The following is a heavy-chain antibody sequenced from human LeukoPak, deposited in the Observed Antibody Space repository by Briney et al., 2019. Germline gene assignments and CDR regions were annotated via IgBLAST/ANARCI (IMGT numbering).Heavy chain of an antibody. Sequence: SQTLSLTCTVSGGSISSGGYYWSWIRQPPGKGLEWIGYIYHSGSTYYNPSLKSRVTISVDKSKNQFSLKLSSVTAADTAVYYCARALAELVPSQYYFDYWGQGTLVTVSS. D-gene: IGHD6-13*01. V-gene: IGHV4-30-2*01. J-gene: IGHJ4*02. CDR1: GGSISSGGYY. CDR2: IYHSGST. CDR3: ARALAELVPSQYYFDY.